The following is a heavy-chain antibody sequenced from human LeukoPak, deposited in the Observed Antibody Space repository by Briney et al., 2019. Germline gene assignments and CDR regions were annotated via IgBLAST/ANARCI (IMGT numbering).Heavy chain of an antibody. Sequence: GGSLRLSCAASGFTFTNNFMSWVRQVPGKGLEWVANIKQDGSETTYADSVRGRFTIFRENAKNSLYLQMNSLRAEDTAVYYCARVSRIRFLEGHFDYWGKGTLVTVSS. CDR3: ARVSRIRFLEGHFDY. CDR1: GFTFTNNF. V-gene: IGHV3-7*01. D-gene: IGHD3-3*01. J-gene: IGHJ4*02. CDR2: IKQDGSET.